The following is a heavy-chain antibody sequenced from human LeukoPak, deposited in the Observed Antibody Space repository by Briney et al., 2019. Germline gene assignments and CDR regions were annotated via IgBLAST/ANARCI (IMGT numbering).Heavy chain of an antibody. Sequence: ASVKVSCKASGYTFTSYDINWVRQATGQGLEWMGWMNPNSGNTNYAQKLQGRVTMTTDTSTSTAYMELRSLRSDDTAVYYCARISWSAAGTGDYWGQGTLVTVSS. CDR2: MNPNSGNT. CDR3: ARISWSAAGTGDY. D-gene: IGHD6-13*01. J-gene: IGHJ4*02. V-gene: IGHV1-18*01. CDR1: GYTFTSYD.